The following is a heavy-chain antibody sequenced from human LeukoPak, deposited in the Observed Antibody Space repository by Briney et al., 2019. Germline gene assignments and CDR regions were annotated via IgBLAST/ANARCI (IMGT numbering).Heavy chain of an antibody. CDR1: GGSISSYY. CDR3: ARDSSSSEYYFDY. D-gene: IGHD6-6*01. Sequence: SETLSLTCTVSGGSISSYYWSWIRQPPGKGLEWIGHIYYSGSTNYNPSLKSRVTISVDTSKNQFSLKLSSVTAADTAVYYCARDSSSSEYYFDYWGQGTLVTVSS. V-gene: IGHV4-59*01. CDR2: IYYSGST. J-gene: IGHJ4*02.